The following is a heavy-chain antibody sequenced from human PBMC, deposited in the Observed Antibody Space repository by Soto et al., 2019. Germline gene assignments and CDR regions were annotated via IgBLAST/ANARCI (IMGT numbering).Heavy chain of an antibody. Sequence: QVQLVESGGGLVKPGGSLRLSCAASGFTFSDYYISWIRQAPWKGLEWVSYISDSDSIIYYADSVKGRFTISRDNAKNSLYLQMNSLRAEDTAVYYCARDLGYYASSGYFDYWGQGTLVTVSS. CDR2: ISDSDSII. V-gene: IGHV3-11*01. CDR1: GFTFSDYY. J-gene: IGHJ4*02. CDR3: ARDLGYYASSGYFDY. D-gene: IGHD3-22*01.